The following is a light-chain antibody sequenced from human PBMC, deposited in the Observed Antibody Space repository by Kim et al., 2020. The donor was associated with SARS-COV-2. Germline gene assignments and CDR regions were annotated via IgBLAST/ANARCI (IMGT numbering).Light chain of an antibody. Sequence: SYEMTQPPSVFVSPGQTAIITCSGDRLGDKYVCWYQQKPGQSPVVVIYRDNKRPSGTPERFAGSNSGNTATLTISGTEAMDEADSYCQMWDSDSAFFGGGTKLTVL. CDR3: QMWDSDSAF. J-gene: IGLJ2*01. CDR2: RDN. V-gene: IGLV3-1*01. CDR1: RLGDKY.